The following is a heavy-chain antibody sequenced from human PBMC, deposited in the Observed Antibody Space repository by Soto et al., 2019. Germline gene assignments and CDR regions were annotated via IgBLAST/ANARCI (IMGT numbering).Heavy chain of an antibody. CDR1: GYTFTTYE. V-gene: IGHV1-8*01. D-gene: IGHD3-10*01. CDR2: MSPSSGNT. J-gene: IGHJ6*02. CDR3: ARVGGQLFGDHGMDV. Sequence: QVQLVQSGAEVKKPGASVKVSCKASGYTFTTYEINWVRQVPGQGLEWMGWMSPSSGNTGYVDQFRGRVTMTSNTSTTTAYMELSSLRSEDTAVYYCARVGGQLFGDHGMDVWGQGTTVTVSS.